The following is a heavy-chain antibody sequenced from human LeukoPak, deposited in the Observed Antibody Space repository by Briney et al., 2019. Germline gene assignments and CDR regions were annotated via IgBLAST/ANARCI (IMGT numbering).Heavy chain of an antibody. V-gene: IGHV1-69*13. CDR2: IIPIFGTA. J-gene: IGHJ4*02. D-gene: IGHD3-3*01. CDR3: ARGVTIFGVAKGAYYFDY. Sequence: SVKVSCKASGGTFSSYAISWVRQAPGQGLEWMGGIIPIFGTANYAQKFQGRVTITADESTSTAYMELSSLRSEDTAVYYCARGVTIFGVAKGAYYFDYWGQGTLVTVSS. CDR1: GGTFSSYA.